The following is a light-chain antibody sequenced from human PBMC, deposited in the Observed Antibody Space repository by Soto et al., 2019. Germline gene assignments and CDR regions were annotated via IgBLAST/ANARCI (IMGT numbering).Light chain of an antibody. Sequence: IVFTQSPATLSLSPGERATLSCRASQSVSSYLAWYQQKRGQARRLLIYDACNGATGIAARFSGSGSGTDFTLTISRLEPEDFAVYYCQQRSNWPPIFGQGTRLE. J-gene: IGKJ5*01. CDR2: DAC. CDR3: QQRSNWPPI. CDR1: QSVSSY. V-gene: IGKV3-11*01.